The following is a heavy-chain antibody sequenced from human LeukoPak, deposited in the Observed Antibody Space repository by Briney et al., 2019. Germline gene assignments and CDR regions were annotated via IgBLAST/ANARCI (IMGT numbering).Heavy chain of an antibody. J-gene: IGHJ4*02. D-gene: IGHD3-3*01. CDR2: IYYSGST. CDR1: GGSFSGYY. V-gene: IGHV4-34*01. CDR3: ARRPVWSGYPHFDY. Sequence: PSETLSLTCAVYGGSFSGYYWSWIRQPPGKGLEWIGSIYYSGSTYYNPSLKSRVTISVDTSKNQFSLKLSSVTAADTAVYYCARRPVWSGYPHFDYWGQGTPVTVSS.